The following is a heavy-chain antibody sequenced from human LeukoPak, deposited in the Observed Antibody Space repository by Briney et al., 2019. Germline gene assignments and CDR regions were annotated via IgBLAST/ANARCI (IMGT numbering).Heavy chain of an antibody. J-gene: IGHJ6*02. CDR3: ARADENTMVRGVSSPFYYGMDV. V-gene: IGHV3-21*01. D-gene: IGHD3-10*01. Sequence: PGGSLRLSCAASGFTFSSYSMNWVRQAPGKGLEWVSSISSSSSYIYYADSVKGRFTISRDNAKNSLYLQMNSLRAEDTAVYYCARADENTMVRGVSSPFYYGMDVWGQGTTVTVSS. CDR2: ISSSSSYI. CDR1: GFTFSSYS.